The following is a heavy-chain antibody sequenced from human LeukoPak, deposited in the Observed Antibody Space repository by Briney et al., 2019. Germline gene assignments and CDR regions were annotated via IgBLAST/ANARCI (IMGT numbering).Heavy chain of an antibody. J-gene: IGHJ4*02. V-gene: IGHV4-39*01. CDR2: IYYSGST. CDR1: GGSISSSSYY. Sequence: SETLSLTCTVSGGSISSSSYYWGWIRQPPGKGLEWIGSIYYSGSTYYNPSLKSRVTISVDTSKNQFSLKLSSVTAADTAVYYCARAFRGYVDYWGQGTLVTVSS. CDR3: ARAFRGYVDY. D-gene: IGHD3-10*01.